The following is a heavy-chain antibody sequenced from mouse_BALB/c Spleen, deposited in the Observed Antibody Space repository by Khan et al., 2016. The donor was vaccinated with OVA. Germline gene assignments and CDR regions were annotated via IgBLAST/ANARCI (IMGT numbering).Heavy chain of an antibody. CDR3: ARSTYKYAFAY. CDR2: MIYSGYT. CDR1: GDSITSGF. D-gene: IGHD1-3*01. J-gene: IGHJ3*01. V-gene: IGHV3-8*02. Sequence: EVQLQESGPSLVQPSQTLSLTCSVTGDSITSGFWSWVRKFPGNKLEYMGYMIYSGYTYYNPSLKGRFSTTRHTSTNQNYLQLNSVTTEDTATYYCARSTYKYAFAYWGQGALVTVSA.